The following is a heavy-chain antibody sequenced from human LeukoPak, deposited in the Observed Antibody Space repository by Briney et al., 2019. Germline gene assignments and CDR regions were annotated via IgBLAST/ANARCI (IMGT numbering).Heavy chain of an antibody. CDR2: ISAYNGNT. J-gene: IGHJ5*02. Sequence: ASVKVSCKASGYTFTSYGISWVRQAPGQGLEWMGWISAYNGNTNYAQKLQGRVTMTTDTSTSTAYIELRSLRSDDTAVYYCARDGDSSGYYNWFDPWGQGTLVTVSS. CDR1: GYTFTSYG. V-gene: IGHV1-18*01. CDR3: ARDGDSSGYYNWFDP. D-gene: IGHD3-22*01.